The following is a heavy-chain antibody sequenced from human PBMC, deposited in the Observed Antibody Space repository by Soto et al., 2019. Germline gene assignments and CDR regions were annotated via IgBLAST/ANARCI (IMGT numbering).Heavy chain of an antibody. V-gene: IGHV3-23*01. CDR2: IGARGSDT. J-gene: IGHJ4*02. D-gene: IGHD5-12*01. CDR3: AKGGTYHIGDFDS. Sequence: GGSLRLSCAASGFALSSFDMSWVRQAPGKGLEWVSGIGARGSDTYFPDSVKGRFTISRDNAMDMVYLQMNSLRAEDTAVYFCAKGGTYHIGDFDSWGQGTLVTVSS. CDR1: GFALSSFD.